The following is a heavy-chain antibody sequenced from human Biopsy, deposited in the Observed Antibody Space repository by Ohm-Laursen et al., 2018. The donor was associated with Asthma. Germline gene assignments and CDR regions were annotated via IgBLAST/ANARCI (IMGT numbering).Heavy chain of an antibody. V-gene: IGHV3-30-3*01. CDR1: GAHFGSYN. Sequence: SLRLSCSASGAHFGSYNMHWARQAPGKGLEWVAVITFDGSTQHYGNSVEGRFTISRDNAKNMLFLQMNSLRSDDTAVYYCSRDTLGYYFDIWGPGTQVTVSS. CDR3: SRDTLGYYFDI. D-gene: IGHD6-13*01. J-gene: IGHJ4*02. CDR2: ITFDGSTQ.